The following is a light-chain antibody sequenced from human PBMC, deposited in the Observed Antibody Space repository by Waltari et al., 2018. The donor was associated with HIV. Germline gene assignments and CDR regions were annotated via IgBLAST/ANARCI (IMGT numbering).Light chain of an antibody. CDR2: VDSDGSH. CDR3: QTWATGIQV. Sequence: QLVLTQSPSASASLGASVKLTCTLSSGHSSYAIAWHQQQPEKGPRYLMKVDSDGSHSKGDGIPDRFSGSYSGAERYLTIASRQSEDEADYYCQTWATGIQVFGGGTKLPVL. V-gene: IGLV4-69*02. J-gene: IGLJ3*02. CDR1: SGHSSYA.